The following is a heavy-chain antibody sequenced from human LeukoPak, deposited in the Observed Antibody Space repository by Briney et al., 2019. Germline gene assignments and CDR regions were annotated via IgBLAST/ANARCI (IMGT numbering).Heavy chain of an antibody. V-gene: IGHV4-59*01. CDR3: AGVKSSGYYSAYYFDY. J-gene: IGHJ4*02. D-gene: IGHD3-22*01. CDR1: GDSISRYY. CDR2: IYYSGST. Sequence: PSETLSLTCTVSGDSISRYYWSWIRQPPGKGLEWVGYIYYSGSTNYNPYLKSRVTISVDTSKNQFSLKLSSVTAADTAVYYCAGVKSSGYYSAYYFDYWGRGTLVTVSS.